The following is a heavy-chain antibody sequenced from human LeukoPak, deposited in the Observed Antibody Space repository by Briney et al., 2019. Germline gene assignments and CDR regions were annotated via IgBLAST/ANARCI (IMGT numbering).Heavy chain of an antibody. V-gene: IGHV1-2*02. CDR1: GYTFTGYY. D-gene: IGHD1-26*01. J-gene: IGHJ4*02. CDR3: ARPVVGATTGLGY. CDR2: INPNSGGT. Sequence: ASVKVSCKASGYTFTGYYMHWVRQAPGQGLEWMGWINPNSGGTNYAQKFQGRVTMTRGTSISTAYMELSRLRSDETAVYYCARPVVGATTGLGYWGQGTLVTVSS.